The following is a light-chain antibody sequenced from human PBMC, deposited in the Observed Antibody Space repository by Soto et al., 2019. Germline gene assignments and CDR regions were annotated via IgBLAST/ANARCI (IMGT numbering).Light chain of an antibody. CDR2: WAS. CDR3: QQYFNTPWT. V-gene: IGKV4-1*01. J-gene: IGKJ1*01. Sequence: DIIMTQSPESLAVSLGERATINCKSSQSLLYRSKNKDYLAWYQQKPGQPPRLLIYWASTRESGVSDRFSDSGSGTDFTLTVTSMQAEDVAVYYCQQYFNTPWTFGQGTKVEIK. CDR1: QSLLYRSKNKDY.